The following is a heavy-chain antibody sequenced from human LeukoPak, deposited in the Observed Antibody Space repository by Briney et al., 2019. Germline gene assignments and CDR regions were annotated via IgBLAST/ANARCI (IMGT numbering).Heavy chain of an antibody. J-gene: IGHJ4*02. CDR3: ARGRTPGYFYDSSGYYDY. V-gene: IGHV1-8*03. CDR2: MNPNSGNT. Sequence: ASVKVSCKASGYTFTSYDINWVRQATGQGLEWMGWMNPNSGNTGYAQKFQGRVTITRNTSISTAYMELSSLRSEDTAVYYCARGRTPGYFYDSSGYYDYWGQGTLVTVSS. D-gene: IGHD3-22*01. CDR1: GYTFTSYD.